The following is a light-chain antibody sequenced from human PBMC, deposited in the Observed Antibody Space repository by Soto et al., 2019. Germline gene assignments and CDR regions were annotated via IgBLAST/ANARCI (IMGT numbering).Light chain of an antibody. CDR1: QDISSN. CDR2: GAS. V-gene: IGKV1-9*01. J-gene: IGKJ3*01. Sequence: IQLTQSPSSLSASVGDRVTITCRASQDISSNLAWYQQEPGKAPKLLIYGASTLQRGVLPRFNGSGSGTDFTLTISSLQPEDFATYYCQQINSYPSGTFGPGTKVDIK. CDR3: QQINSYPSGT.